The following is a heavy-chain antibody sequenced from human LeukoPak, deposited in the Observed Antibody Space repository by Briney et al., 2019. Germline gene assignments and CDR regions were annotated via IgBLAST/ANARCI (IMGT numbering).Heavy chain of an antibody. J-gene: IGHJ4*02. CDR3: ARDRRGTVDY. CDR2: IYYSGST. D-gene: IGHD3-16*01. V-gene: IGHV4-59*12. Sequence: KSSETLSLTCTVSGGSISSYYWSWIRQPPGKGLEWIGYIYYSGSTYYNPSLKSRVTISVDTSKNQFSLKLSSVTAADTAVYYCARDRRGTVDYWGQGTLVTVSS. CDR1: GGSISSYY.